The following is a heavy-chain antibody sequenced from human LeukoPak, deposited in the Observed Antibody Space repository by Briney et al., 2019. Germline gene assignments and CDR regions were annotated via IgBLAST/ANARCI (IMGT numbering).Heavy chain of an antibody. Sequence: PGGSLRLSCAASGFTFSSSGMHWVRQTPGKGLEWVAFIRYDGSDKSYADSVKGRFTISRDNAKNSLYLQMNSLRAEDTAVYYCARVGYYDSSKMGYWGQGTLVTVSS. V-gene: IGHV3-30*02. J-gene: IGHJ4*02. D-gene: IGHD3-22*01. CDR3: ARVGYYDSSKMGY. CDR2: IRYDGSDK. CDR1: GFTFSSSG.